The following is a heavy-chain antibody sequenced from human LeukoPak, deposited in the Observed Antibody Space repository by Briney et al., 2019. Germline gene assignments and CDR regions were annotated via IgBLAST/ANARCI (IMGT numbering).Heavy chain of an antibody. D-gene: IGHD2-8*01. CDR1: GYSFINYD. V-gene: IGHV1-8*01. Sequence: ASGKVSCKASGYSFINYDVNWVRQAPGQGLEWMGWMNPNSGNTGYAQKFQGRVTITRNTSISTAYMELSSLRSEDTAVYYCARGQWDFDYWGQGTLVTVSS. CDR3: ARGQWDFDY. J-gene: IGHJ4*02. CDR2: MNPNSGNT.